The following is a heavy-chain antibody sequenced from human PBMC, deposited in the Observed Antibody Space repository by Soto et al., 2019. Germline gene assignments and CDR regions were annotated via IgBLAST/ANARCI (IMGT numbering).Heavy chain of an antibody. CDR1: GGSFSGYY. V-gene: IGHV4-34*01. D-gene: IGHD6-19*01. J-gene: IGHJ4*02. Sequence: QVQLQQWGAGLLKPSETLSLTCAVYGGSFSGYYWSWIRQPPGKGLEWIGEINHSGSTNYNPSLKSRVTISLDKSKNQFSLKLSSVTAADTAVYYCVLRAAVAGYFDYWGQGTLVTVSS. CDR2: INHSGST. CDR3: VLRAAVAGYFDY.